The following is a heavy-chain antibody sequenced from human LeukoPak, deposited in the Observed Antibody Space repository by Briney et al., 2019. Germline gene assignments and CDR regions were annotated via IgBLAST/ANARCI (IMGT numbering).Heavy chain of an antibody. V-gene: IGHV4-59*08. CDR3: ARHFKKNGYNYYFDY. J-gene: IGHJ4*02. CDR2: IYSSGST. CDR1: DGSINSYY. D-gene: IGHD5-24*01. Sequence: KPSETLSLTCTVSDGSINSYYWSWIRQPPGKGLEWIGYIYSSGSTDDNPSLKSRLSISVDTSKKQFSLKLTSVTAADTAVYYCARHFKKNGYNYYFDYWGQGTLVTVSS.